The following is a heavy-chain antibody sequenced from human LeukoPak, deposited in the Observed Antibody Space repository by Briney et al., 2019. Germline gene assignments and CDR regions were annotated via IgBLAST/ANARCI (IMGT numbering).Heavy chain of an antibody. CDR1: GGSISSYY. V-gene: IGHV4-4*07. CDR3: AAWAGTRYSSGWHPTRYY. CDR2: IYTSGSA. J-gene: IGHJ4*02. Sequence: SGTLSLTCTVSGGSISSYYWSWIRQPAGKGLEWVGRIYTSGSANYNPSPTSRGTMSVDAYTNKSSLKLSYVTGAAAAVYYFAAWAGTRYSSGWHPTRYYWGQGTRVTVSS. D-gene: IGHD6-19*01.